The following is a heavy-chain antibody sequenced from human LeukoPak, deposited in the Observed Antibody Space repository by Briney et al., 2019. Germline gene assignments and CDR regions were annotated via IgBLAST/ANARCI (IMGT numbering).Heavy chain of an antibody. Sequence: SETLSLTCTVPGGSISSGSYYWSWIRQPAGKGLEWIGRIYTSGSTNYNPSLKSRVTISVDTSKNQFSLKLSSVTAADTAVYYCARETRGGGIDYWGQGTLVTVSS. CDR3: ARETRGGGIDY. CDR2: IYTSGST. CDR1: GGSISSGSYY. D-gene: IGHD3-16*01. J-gene: IGHJ4*02. V-gene: IGHV4-61*02.